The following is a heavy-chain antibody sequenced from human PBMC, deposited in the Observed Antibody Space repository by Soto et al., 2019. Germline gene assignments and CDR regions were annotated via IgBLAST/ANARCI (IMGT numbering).Heavy chain of an antibody. CDR2: IYHSGST. D-gene: IGHD3-22*01. Sequence: PSETLSLTCAVSGYSISSGYYWGWIRQPPGKGLEWIGSIYHSGSTYYNPSLKSRVTISVDTSKNQFSLKLSSVTAADTAVYYCARDRLTYYYDSSGPEFDYWGQGTLVTVSS. CDR3: ARDRLTYYYDSSGPEFDY. J-gene: IGHJ4*02. V-gene: IGHV4-38-2*02. CDR1: GYSISSGYY.